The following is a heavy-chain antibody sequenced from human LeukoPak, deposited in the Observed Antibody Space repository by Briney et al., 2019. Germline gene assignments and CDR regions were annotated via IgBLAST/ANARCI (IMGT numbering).Heavy chain of an antibody. D-gene: IGHD5-24*01. Sequence: ASVKVSCKASGYTFKNYDIYWVRQATGQGLEWMGWKNPNSGNTGFAQKFQDRVSMTRDTSINTAYMELTSLRSGDTAVYYCARATPGGLHGYSFDYWGQGTVVTVYS. CDR2: KNPNSGNT. CDR3: ARATPGGLHGYSFDY. V-gene: IGHV1-8*02. J-gene: IGHJ4*02. CDR1: GYTFKNYD.